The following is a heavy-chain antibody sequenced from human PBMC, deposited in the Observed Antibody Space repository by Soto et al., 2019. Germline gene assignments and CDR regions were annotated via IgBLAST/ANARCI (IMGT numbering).Heavy chain of an antibody. CDR2: ISNSGRIT. D-gene: IGHD3-16*01. Sequence: DLEESGGGLVKPGGSLRLSCTASGFIFSDYYMSWIRQAPGKGPAWVSDISNSGRITHHADSVEGRFTISRDNAKDALYLQMNSLRPEDSAIYYCARDHGGGGLTLEYWGQGTLVTVSS. J-gene: IGHJ4*02. CDR1: GFIFSDYY. V-gene: IGHV3-11*01. CDR3: ARDHGGGGLTLEY.